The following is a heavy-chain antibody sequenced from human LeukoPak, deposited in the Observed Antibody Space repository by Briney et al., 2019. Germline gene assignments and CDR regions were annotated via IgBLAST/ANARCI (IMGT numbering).Heavy chain of an antibody. CDR1: GGTFSSYA. J-gene: IGHJ4*02. CDR2: IIPIFGTA. V-gene: IGHV1-69*13. CDR3: AREEYSSSSLGFDY. Sequence: GASVKVSCKASGGTFSSYAISWVRQAPGQGLEWMGGIIPIFGTANYAQKFQGRVTVTADESTSTAYMELSSLRSEDTAVYYCAREEYSSSSLGFDYWGQGTLVTVSS. D-gene: IGHD6-6*01.